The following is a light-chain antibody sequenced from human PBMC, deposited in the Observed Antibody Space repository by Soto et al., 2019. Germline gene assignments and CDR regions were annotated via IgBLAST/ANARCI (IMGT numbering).Light chain of an antibody. V-gene: IGKV1-8*01. CDR1: QGISSY. Sequence: AIRMTQSPSSLSASTGDRVTITCRASQGISSYLDWYQQRPGKAPKLLIYAASTLQSGVPSRFSGSGSGTDFTLTISCLQSEDFATYYCQQYYSYPRITFGQGTRLEIK. CDR2: AAS. J-gene: IGKJ5*01. CDR3: QQYYSYPRIT.